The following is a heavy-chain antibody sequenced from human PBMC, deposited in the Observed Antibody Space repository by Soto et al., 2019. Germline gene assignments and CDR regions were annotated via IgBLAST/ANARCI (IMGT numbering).Heavy chain of an antibody. CDR2: ISGSGGST. V-gene: IGHV3-23*01. Sequence: GGSLRLSCAASGFTFSSYAMSWVRQAPGKGLEWVSAISGSGGSTYYADSAKGRVTISRDNSKNTLYLQMNSLRAEDTAVYYCAKDQVDLTYYDFWSGYSRYYFDYWGQGTLVTVSS. CDR3: AKDQVDLTYYDFWSGYSRYYFDY. CDR1: GFTFSSYA. D-gene: IGHD3-3*01. J-gene: IGHJ4*02.